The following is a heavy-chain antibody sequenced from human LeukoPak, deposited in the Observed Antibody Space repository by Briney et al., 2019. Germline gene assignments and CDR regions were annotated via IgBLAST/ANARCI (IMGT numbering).Heavy chain of an antibody. CDR1: GYSISSGYY. CDR3: ATLRITMVRGVIQPPDY. D-gene: IGHD3-10*01. V-gene: IGHV4-38-2*01. J-gene: IGHJ4*02. CDR2: IYHSGST. Sequence: SETLSLTCAVSGYSISSGYYWGWIRQPPGKGLEWIGSIYHSGSTYYNPSLKSRVTISVDTSKNQFSLKLSSVTAADTAVYYCATLRITMVRGVIQPPDYWGEDTLVTVSS.